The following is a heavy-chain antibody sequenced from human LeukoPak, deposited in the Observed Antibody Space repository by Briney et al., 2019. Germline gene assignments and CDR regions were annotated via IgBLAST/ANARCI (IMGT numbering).Heavy chain of an antibody. D-gene: IGHD1-20*01. V-gene: IGHV3-74*01. CDR3: ARVTVSSSEVIFDY. J-gene: IGHJ4*02. Sequence: GGSLRLSCAASGFTFSSYWMHWVRQAPGKGLVWVSRINSDGSTITYADSVKGRFTISRDNARNTLYLQMNSLRAEDTAVYYCARVTVSSSEVIFDYWGQGSLVTVSS. CDR1: GFTFSSYW. CDR2: INSDGSTI.